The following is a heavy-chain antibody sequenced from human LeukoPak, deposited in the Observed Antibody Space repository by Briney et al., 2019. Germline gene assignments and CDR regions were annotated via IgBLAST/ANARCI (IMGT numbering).Heavy chain of an antibody. J-gene: IGHJ4*02. D-gene: IGHD3-22*01. CDR2: ISGSGGST. V-gene: IGHV3-23*01. CDR1: GFIFSDYY. CDR3: AKDRVIVVVPNFDY. Sequence: GGSLRLSCAASGFIFSDYYMSWVRQAPGKGLEWVSAISGSGGSTYYADSVKGRFTISRDNSKNTLYLQMNSLRAEDTAVYYCAKDRVIVVVPNFDYWGQGTLVTVSS.